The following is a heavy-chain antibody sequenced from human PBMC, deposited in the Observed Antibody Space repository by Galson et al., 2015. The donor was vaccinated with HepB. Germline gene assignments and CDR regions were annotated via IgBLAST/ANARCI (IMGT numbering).Heavy chain of an antibody. D-gene: IGHD3-22*01. J-gene: IGHJ3*02. V-gene: IGHV3-21*01. CDR3: AVAYYDSSGYYNDAFDI. CDR1: GFTFSSYS. Sequence: LRLSCAASGFTFSSYSMSWVRQAPGKGLEWVSSISSSSSYIYYADSVKGRFTISRDNAKNSLYLQMNSLRAEDTAVYYCAVAYYDSSGYYNDAFDIWGQGTMVTVSS. CDR2: ISSSSSYI.